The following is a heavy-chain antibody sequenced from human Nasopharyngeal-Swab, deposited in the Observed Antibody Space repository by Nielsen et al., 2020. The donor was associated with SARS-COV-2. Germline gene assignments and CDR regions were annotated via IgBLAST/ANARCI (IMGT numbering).Heavy chain of an antibody. CDR2: IYSGGST. V-gene: IGHV3-53*01. CDR1: GFTFSSYS. D-gene: IGHD3-9*01. Sequence: GESLKISCAASGFTFSSYSMSWVRQAPGKGLEWVSVIYSGGSTYYADSVKGRCTISRDNSKNTLYLQMNSLRAEDTAVYYCARVAAGGFDWYSRYYGMDVWGQGTTVTVSS. CDR3: ARVAAGGFDWYSRYYGMDV. J-gene: IGHJ6*02.